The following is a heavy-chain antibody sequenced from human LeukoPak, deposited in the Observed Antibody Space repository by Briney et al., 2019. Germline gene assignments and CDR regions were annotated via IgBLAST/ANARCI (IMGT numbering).Heavy chain of an antibody. J-gene: IGHJ4*02. CDR3: ARYTYYYDSSGSHGDY. V-gene: IGHV1-69*05. CDR1: GGTFSSYA. CDR2: IIPIFGTA. Sequence: LVKVSCKASGGTFSSYAISWVRQAPGQGLEWMGRIIPIFGTANYAQKFQGRVTITTDESTSTAYMELSSLRSEDTAVYYCARYTYYYDSSGSHGDYWGQGTLVTVSS. D-gene: IGHD3-22*01.